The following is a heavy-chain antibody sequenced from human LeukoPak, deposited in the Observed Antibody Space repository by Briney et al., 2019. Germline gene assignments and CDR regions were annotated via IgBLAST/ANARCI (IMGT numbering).Heavy chain of an antibody. CDR2: IRKKSNNYAT. CDR1: GFIFSGSA. CDR3: TRHTDFTSPNQYYYYMDV. V-gene: IGHV3-73*01. J-gene: IGHJ6*03. Sequence: GGSLRLSCAASGFIFSGSAMRWVRLASGKGLEWIGRIRKKSNNYATAYAASVKGRFTISRDDSKNTAYLQMDSLTTEDTAVYYCTRHTDFTSPNQYYYYMDVWGKGTTVTISS.